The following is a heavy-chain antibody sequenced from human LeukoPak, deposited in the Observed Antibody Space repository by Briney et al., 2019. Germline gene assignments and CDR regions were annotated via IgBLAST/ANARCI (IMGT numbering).Heavy chain of an antibody. V-gene: IGHV5-51*01. CDR2: IYPGDSDT. Sequence: GESLKISCKGPGYSFTSYWIGWVRQMPGKGLEWMGIIYPGDSDTRYSPSFQGQVTISADKSISTAYLQWSSLKASDTAMYYCARAGYSSSWYGWFDPWGQGTLVTVSS. CDR3: ARAGYSSSWYGWFDP. J-gene: IGHJ5*02. CDR1: GYSFTSYW. D-gene: IGHD6-13*01.